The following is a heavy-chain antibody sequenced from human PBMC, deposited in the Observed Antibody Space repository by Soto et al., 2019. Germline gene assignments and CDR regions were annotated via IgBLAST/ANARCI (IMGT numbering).Heavy chain of an antibody. CDR3: AEYIVLMVYGAFDI. Sequence: GGSLRLSCAASGSTFSSYAMSWVRQAPGKGLEWVSAISGSGGSTYYADSVKGRFTISRDNSKNTLYLQMNSLRAEDTAVYYCAEYIVLMVYGAFDIWGQGTMVTVSS. V-gene: IGHV3-23*01. J-gene: IGHJ3*02. D-gene: IGHD2-8*01. CDR2: ISGSGGST. CDR1: GSTFSSYA.